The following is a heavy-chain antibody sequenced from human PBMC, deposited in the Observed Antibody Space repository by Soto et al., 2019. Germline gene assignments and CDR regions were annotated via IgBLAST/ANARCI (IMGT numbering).Heavy chain of an antibody. J-gene: IGHJ3*02. D-gene: IGHD2-21*01. CDR3: ASPGDYDAFDI. CDR2: IKQDGSEK. V-gene: IGHV3-7*01. Sequence: PGGSLRLSCAASGFTFSSYWMSWVRQAPGKGLEWVANIKQDGSEKYYVDSVKGRFTISRDNAKNSLYLQMNSLRAEDTAVYYCASPGDYDAFDIWGQGTMVTVSS. CDR1: GFTFSSYW.